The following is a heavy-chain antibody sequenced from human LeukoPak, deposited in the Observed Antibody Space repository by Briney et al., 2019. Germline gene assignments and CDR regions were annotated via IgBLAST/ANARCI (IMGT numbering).Heavy chain of an antibody. CDR1: GFTFSSYS. Sequence: GGSLRLSCAASGFTFSSYSMDWVRQAPGKGLEWVSSISSSSSYIYYADSVKGRFTISRDNAKNSLYLQMNSLRAEDTAVYYCARDSGLTGSTFDYWGQGTLVTVSS. V-gene: IGHV3-21*01. CDR2: ISSSSSYI. D-gene: IGHD3-9*01. J-gene: IGHJ4*02. CDR3: ARDSGLTGSTFDY.